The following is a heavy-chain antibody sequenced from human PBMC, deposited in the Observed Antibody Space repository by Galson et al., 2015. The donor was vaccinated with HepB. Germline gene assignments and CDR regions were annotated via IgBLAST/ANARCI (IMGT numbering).Heavy chain of an antibody. CDR3: ARGPRDGPDAFDI. V-gene: IGHV3-30*04. D-gene: IGHD5-24*01. CDR1: GFTFSSYA. CDR2: ISYDGSNK. J-gene: IGHJ3*02. Sequence: SLRLSCAASGFTFSSYAMHWVRQAPGEGLEWVAVISYDGSNKYYADSVKGRFTISRDNSKNTLYLQMNSLRAEDTAVYYCARGPRDGPDAFDIWGQGTMVTVSS.